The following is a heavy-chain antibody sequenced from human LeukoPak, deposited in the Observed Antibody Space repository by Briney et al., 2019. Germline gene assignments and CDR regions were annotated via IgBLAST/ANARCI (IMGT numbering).Heavy chain of an antibody. V-gene: IGHV1-46*01. Sequence: ASVKVSCKASGYTFTRYFIHWVRQAPGRGLEWMGTINPSGGGTGYAQKFQGRVTMTRDTSTSTVYMELSSLRSEDTAVYYCAREGGGGIDIEPSFDYWGQGTLVTVSS. D-gene: IGHD2-15*01. J-gene: IGHJ4*02. CDR3: AREGGGGIDIEPSFDY. CDR1: GYTFTRYF. CDR2: INPSGGGT.